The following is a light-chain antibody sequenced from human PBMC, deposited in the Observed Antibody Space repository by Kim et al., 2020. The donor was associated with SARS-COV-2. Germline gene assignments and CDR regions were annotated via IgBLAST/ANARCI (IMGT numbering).Light chain of an antibody. CDR2: DAS. V-gene: IGKV1-33*01. CDR1: QDINNC. Sequence: DIQMTQSPSSLSASVGDRVTITCQASQDINNCLNWYQHKPGKAPKVLIYDASSLETGVPSRFSGSGSGTDSTFTISSLQPEDIATYYCQQYEDLPTFGQGTKVDIK. CDR3: QQYEDLPT. J-gene: IGKJ1*01.